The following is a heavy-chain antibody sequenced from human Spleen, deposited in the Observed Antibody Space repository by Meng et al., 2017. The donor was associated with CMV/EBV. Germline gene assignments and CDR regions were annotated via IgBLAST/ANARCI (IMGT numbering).Heavy chain of an antibody. J-gene: IGHJ4*02. V-gene: IGHV3-21*06. CDR2: INPDSDYI. CDR1: GFTFKTFT. Sequence: SCAAPGFTFKTFTMSWVRQAPGRGLEWVSSINPDSDYIQSADSLKGRFTISRDNAKNSLYLRMSGLRVEDTAVYYCARDIGDYGPIISFDYWGRGTLVTVSS. D-gene: IGHD4-17*01. CDR3: ARDIGDYGPIISFDY.